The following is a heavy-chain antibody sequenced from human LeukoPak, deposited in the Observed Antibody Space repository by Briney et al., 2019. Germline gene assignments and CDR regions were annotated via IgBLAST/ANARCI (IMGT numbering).Heavy chain of an antibody. CDR2: MNGEGTTI. Sequence: GGSLRLSCATSGLTFRTTWMHWVRQAPGKGLMWVSRMNGEGTTIDYADSVKGRFTVSRDYAKNTLFLQMNNLRTEDTALYFCATARNFRFEYWGQGSLVIVSS. D-gene: IGHD1-7*01. CDR1: GLTFRTTW. J-gene: IGHJ4*02. V-gene: IGHV3-74*01. CDR3: ATARNFRFEY.